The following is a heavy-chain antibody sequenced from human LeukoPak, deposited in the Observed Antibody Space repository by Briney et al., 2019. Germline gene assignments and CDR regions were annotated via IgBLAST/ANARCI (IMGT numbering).Heavy chain of an antibody. Sequence: GASVKVSCKASGGTFSSYAISWVRQAPGQGLEWMGRIIPILGIANYAQKFQGRVTITADKSTSTAYMELSSLRSEDTAVYYCARDRITMVRGVIDWFDPWGQGTLVTVSS. D-gene: IGHD3-10*01. J-gene: IGHJ5*02. V-gene: IGHV1-69*04. CDR1: GGTFSSYA. CDR2: IIPILGIA. CDR3: ARDRITMVRGVIDWFDP.